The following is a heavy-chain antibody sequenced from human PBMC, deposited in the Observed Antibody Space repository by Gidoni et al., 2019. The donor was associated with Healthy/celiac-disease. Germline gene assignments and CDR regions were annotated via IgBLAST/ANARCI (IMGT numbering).Heavy chain of an antibody. D-gene: IGHD6-13*01. J-gene: IGHJ6*03. V-gene: IGHV3-23*01. CDR2: ISGSGGST. Sequence: EVQLLESGGGLVQPGGSLSLSCAASGFPFSSYAMSWVRQAPGKGLEWVSAISGSGGSTYYADSVKGRFTISRDNSKNTLYLQMNSLRAEDTAVYYCAKISSSWYWVSYMDVWGKGTTVTVSS. CDR1: GFPFSSYA. CDR3: AKISSSWYWVSYMDV.